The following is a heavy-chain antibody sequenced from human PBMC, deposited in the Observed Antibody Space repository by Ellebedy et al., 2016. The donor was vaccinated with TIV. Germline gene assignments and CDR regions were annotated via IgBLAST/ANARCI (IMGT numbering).Heavy chain of an antibody. CDR1: GFTFSTYW. D-gene: IGHD3-22*01. J-gene: IGHJ4*02. V-gene: IGHV3-15*01. CDR2: IKSKTDGGTT. Sequence: PGGSLRLSCATSGFTFSTYWMARVRQAPGKGLEWVGRIKSKTDGGTTDYAAPVKGRFTISRDDSKNTLYLQMNSLKTEDTAVYYCTTFDYDSRGRFDYWGQGTLVTVSS. CDR3: TTFDYDSRGRFDY.